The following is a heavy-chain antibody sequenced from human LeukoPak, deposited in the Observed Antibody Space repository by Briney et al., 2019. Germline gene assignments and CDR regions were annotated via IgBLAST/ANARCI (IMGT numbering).Heavy chain of an antibody. D-gene: IGHD5-18*01. V-gene: IGHV3-23*01. CDR2: ISGSGGST. CDR1: GFTFSSYA. Sequence: GGSLRLSCAASGFTFSSYAMSWVRQAPGKGLEWVSAISGSGGSTYYADSVKGRFTISRDNSKNTLYLQMNSLRAEDTAVYYCAKDRVQLWLQGSFDYWGQGTLVTVSS. CDR3: AKDRVQLWLQGSFDY. J-gene: IGHJ4*02.